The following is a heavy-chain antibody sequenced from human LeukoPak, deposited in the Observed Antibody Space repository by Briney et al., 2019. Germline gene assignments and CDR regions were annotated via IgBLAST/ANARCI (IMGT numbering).Heavy chain of an antibody. CDR1: GFTFSDYY. J-gene: IGHJ3*02. CDR2: ITSGGNSV. CDR3: ATVIAPGTQGAFDI. D-gene: IGHD6-25*01. Sequence: GGSLRLSCAASGFTFSDYYMGWIRQAPGKELEWVSYITSGGNSVYYAASVKGRFTISRDNAKNSLYLQVNSLTAEDTAVYYCATVIAPGTQGAFDIWGQGTMVTVSS. V-gene: IGHV3-11*04.